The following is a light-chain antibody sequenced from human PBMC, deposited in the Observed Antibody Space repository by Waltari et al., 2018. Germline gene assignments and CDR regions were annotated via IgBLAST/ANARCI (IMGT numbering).Light chain of an antibody. CDR3: QQSYSTPRT. CDR1: QSNSNY. CDR2: AAS. J-gene: IGKJ2*01. V-gene: IGKV1-39*01. Sequence: DIQMTQSPSSLSASVGDRVTITCRASQSNSNYLNWYQQKPGKAPKLLIYAASSLQSGVPSRFSGSGSGTDFTLTITSLQPEDFATYYCQQSYSTPRTFGQGTKLEI.